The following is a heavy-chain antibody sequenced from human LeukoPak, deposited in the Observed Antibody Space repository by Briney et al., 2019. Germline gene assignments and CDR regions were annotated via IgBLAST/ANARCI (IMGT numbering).Heavy chain of an antibody. Sequence: GGSLRLSCAASGFTFSSYWMSWVRQAPGKGLEWVANIKQGGSENYYVDSVKGRFTISRDNAKNSLYLQMNSLRAEDTAVYYCARVTRRQQLVPYYFDYWGQGTLVTVSS. D-gene: IGHD6-13*01. V-gene: IGHV3-7*01. J-gene: IGHJ4*02. CDR2: IKQGGSEN. CDR3: ARVTRRQQLVPYYFDY. CDR1: GFTFSSYW.